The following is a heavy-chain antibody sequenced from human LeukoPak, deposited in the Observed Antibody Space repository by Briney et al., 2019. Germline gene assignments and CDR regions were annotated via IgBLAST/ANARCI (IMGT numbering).Heavy chain of an antibody. CDR2: IYYSGTT. J-gene: IGHJ4*02. V-gene: IGHV4-59*01. CDR3: ARGVYIAAAQYGY. CDR1: GGSISNYY. D-gene: IGHD6-13*01. Sequence: SQTLSLTCTVSGGSISNYYWSWIRQPPGKGLEWIGYIYYSGTTNYNPSLKSRVTISVDTSKNQFSLKLNSVTAAGTAVYYCARGVYIAAAQYGYWGQGTLVTVSS.